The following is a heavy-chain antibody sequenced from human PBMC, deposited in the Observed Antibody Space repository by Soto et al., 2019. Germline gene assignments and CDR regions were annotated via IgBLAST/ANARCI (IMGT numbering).Heavy chain of an antibody. V-gene: IGHV1-2*02. D-gene: IGHD4-17*01. Sequence: QVQLVQSGAEVKRPGASVKVSCKASGYTLTDNYMLWVREAPGQGLEWMGWINPNGGTNYAQKFQGRVTMTRDTSISTAYMELSRLRSDDTALYYCARSLTTLTTLLDYWGQGTLVTVSS. J-gene: IGHJ4*02. CDR3: ARSLTTLTTLLDY. CDR1: GYTLTDNY. CDR2: INPNGGT.